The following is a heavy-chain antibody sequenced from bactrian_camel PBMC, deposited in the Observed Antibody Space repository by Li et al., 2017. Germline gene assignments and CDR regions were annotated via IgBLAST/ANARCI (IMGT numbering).Heavy chain of an antibody. CDR1: GTGDGSELKC. CDR2: IYTSGDRFT. J-gene: IGHJ4*01. Sequence: HVQLVESGGGSVQAGGSLKLSCAASGTGDGSELKCRAWFRQAPGEEREGVAVIYTSGDRFTYYADSVKGRFTISRDNDKMIVYLQMNDLRPEDTAMYSCAARDGRCGSSWFTYEYNWWGQGTQVTVS. V-gene: IGHV3S54*01. CDR3: AARDGRCGSSWFTYEYNW. D-gene: IGHD1*01.